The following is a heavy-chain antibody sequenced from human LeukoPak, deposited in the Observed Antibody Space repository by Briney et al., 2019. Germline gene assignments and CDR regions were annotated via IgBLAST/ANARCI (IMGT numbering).Heavy chain of an antibody. CDR3: AKGSYYDSSGSFYFDY. CDR2: ISGSGDNT. CDR1: GFTFSSYA. Sequence: GGSLRLSCAASGFTFSSYAMSWVRQAPGKGLEWVSGISGSGDNTYYADSVKGRFTISRDNSKNMLYVQVNSLGAEDTAAYYCAKGSYYDSSGSFYFDYWGQGTLVTVSS. V-gene: IGHV3-23*01. J-gene: IGHJ4*02. D-gene: IGHD3-22*01.